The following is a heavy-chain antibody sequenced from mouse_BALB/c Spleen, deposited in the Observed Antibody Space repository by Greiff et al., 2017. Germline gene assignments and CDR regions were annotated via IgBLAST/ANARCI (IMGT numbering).Heavy chain of an antibody. CDR1: GYSITSDYA. Sequence: EVKLVESGPGLVKPSQSLSLTCTVTGYSITSDYAWHWIRQFPGNKLEWMGYISYSGSTSYNPSLKSRISITRDTSKNQFFLQLNSVTTEDTATYYCARSDDYYAMDYWGQGTSVTVSS. V-gene: IGHV3-2*02. J-gene: IGHJ4*01. CDR3: ARSDDYYAMDY. CDR2: ISYSGST.